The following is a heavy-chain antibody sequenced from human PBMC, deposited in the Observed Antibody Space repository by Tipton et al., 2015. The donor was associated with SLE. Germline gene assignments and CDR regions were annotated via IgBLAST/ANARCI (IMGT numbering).Heavy chain of an antibody. J-gene: IGHJ1*01. V-gene: IGHV4-59*11. CDR2: IYYSGST. CDR3: AGGSDTGDFQH. D-gene: IGHD3-16*01. Sequence: LRLSCSISGGSISTHYWSWIRQPPGKGLEWIGCIYYSGSTNYNPSLKSRVTMSVDTSKNQFSLKLTSVTAADTAVYYCAGGSDTGDFQHWGQGTLVTVSS. CDR1: GGSISTHY.